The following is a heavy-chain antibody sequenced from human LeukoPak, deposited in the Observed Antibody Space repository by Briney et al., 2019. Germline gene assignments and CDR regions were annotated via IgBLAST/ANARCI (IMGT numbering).Heavy chain of an antibody. J-gene: IGHJ4*02. CDR2: IWYDGGNK. D-gene: IGHD3-22*01. Sequence: GRSLRLSCAASGFTFSSYGMHWVRQAPGKGLEWVAVIWYDGGNKYYADSVKGRFTISRDNSKNTLYLQMNSLRAEDTAVYYCARDLEYYDSSGSLDYWGQGTLVTVSS. CDR1: GFTFSSYG. V-gene: IGHV3-33*01. CDR3: ARDLEYYDSSGSLDY.